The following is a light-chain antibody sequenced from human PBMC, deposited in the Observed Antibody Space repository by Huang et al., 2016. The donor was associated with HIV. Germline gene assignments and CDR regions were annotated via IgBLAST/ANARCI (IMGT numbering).Light chain of an antibody. V-gene: IGKV3-15*01. Sequence: EIVMTQSPGTLSVSPGERATLSCRASQSVRSNLAWYQQKPGQAPRLLIYDASTRATGVPARFSGSGSGTQFTLSISSLQSEDFAVDYCQQYDNWPPFTFGPGTKVDIK. J-gene: IGKJ3*01. CDR2: DAS. CDR1: QSVRSN. CDR3: QQYDNWPPFT.